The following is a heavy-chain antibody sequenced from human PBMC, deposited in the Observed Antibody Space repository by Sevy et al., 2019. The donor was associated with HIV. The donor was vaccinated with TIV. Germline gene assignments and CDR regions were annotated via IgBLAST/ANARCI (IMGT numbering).Heavy chain of an antibody. D-gene: IGHD1-26*01. CDR2: ISWNSGSI. Sequence: SLKISCAASGFTFDDYAMHWVRQAPGKGLEWVSGISWNSGSIGYADSVKGRFTISRDNAKNSLYLQMNSLRAEDTALYYCAKDRTYSGSYFDYWGQGTLVTVSS. CDR1: GFTFDDYA. V-gene: IGHV3-9*01. CDR3: AKDRTYSGSYFDY. J-gene: IGHJ4*02.